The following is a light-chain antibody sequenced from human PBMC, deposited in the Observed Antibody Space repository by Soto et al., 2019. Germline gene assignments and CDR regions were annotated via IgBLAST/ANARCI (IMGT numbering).Light chain of an antibody. CDR2: AAS. Sequence: DIQMTQSPSSLSASVGDRVTITCRASQSISSYLNWYQQKPGKAPNLLIYAASSLQSGVPSSFSVNGLLTDFTHAFNTLQPEYFSTFFFLQSYSSPRTFGQETKVEIK. CDR1: QSISSY. V-gene: IGKV1-39*01. J-gene: IGKJ1*01. CDR3: LQSYSSPRT.